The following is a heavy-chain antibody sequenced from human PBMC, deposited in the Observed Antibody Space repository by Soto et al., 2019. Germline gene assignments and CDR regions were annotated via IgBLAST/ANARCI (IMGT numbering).Heavy chain of an antibody. V-gene: IGHV3-21*01. J-gene: IGHJ4*02. CDR1: GFTFSSYS. D-gene: IGHD5-12*01. CDR2: ISSSSSYI. Sequence: EVQLVESGGGLVKPGGSLRLSCAASGFTFSSYSMNWVRQAPGKGLEWVSSISSSSSYIYYAESVKGRFTISRDNAKNSLYLQMNSLRAEDTAVYYCARHVNIVATTSDYWGQGTLVTVSS. CDR3: ARHVNIVATTSDY.